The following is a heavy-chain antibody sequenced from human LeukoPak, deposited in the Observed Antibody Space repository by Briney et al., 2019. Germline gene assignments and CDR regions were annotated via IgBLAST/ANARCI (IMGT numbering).Heavy chain of an antibody. Sequence: GGSLRLSCAASGFTFSSYGMSWVRQAPGKGLEWVSAISGSGGSTYYADSVKGRFTISRDNSKNTLYLQMNSLRAEDMAVYYCARDLSGVTGYTYGRGIDYWGQGTLVTVSS. CDR3: ARDLSGVTGYTYGRGIDY. D-gene: IGHD5-18*01. V-gene: IGHV3-23*01. J-gene: IGHJ4*02. CDR1: GFTFSSYG. CDR2: ISGSGGST.